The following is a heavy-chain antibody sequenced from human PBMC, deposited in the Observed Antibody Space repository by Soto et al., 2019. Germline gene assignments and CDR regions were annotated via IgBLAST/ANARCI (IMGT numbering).Heavy chain of an antibody. CDR2: SSNSGSFT. V-gene: IGHV3-11*06. CDR1: GFTFSDHY. D-gene: IGHD1-1*01. Sequence: GGSLRLSCAASGFTFSDHYMSWIRQAPGKGLEWIGYSSNSGSFTRYADSVKGRFSISRDNAKNSLYLQINSLRGDDTAIYYCVTAGDNYNLLDYCGQGTPVTVYS. CDR3: VTAGDNYNLLDY. J-gene: IGHJ4*02.